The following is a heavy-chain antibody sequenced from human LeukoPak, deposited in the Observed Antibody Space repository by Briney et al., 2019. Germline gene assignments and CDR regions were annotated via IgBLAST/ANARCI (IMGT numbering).Heavy chain of an antibody. D-gene: IGHD2-15*01. CDR1: GYTFTGYY. V-gene: IGHV1-2*02. J-gene: IGHJ5*02. Sequence: ASVKVSCKASGYTFTGYYMHWVRQAPGQGLEWMGWINPNSGGTNYAQKFQGRVTMTRDTSISTAYMELSRLRSDDTAVYYCARCPTRYCSGGSCYFPRFDPWGQGTLVTVSS. CDR3: ARCPTRYCSGGSCYFPRFDP. CDR2: INPNSGGT.